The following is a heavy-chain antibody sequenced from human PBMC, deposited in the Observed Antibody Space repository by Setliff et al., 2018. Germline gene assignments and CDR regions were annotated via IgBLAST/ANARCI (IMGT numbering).Heavy chain of an antibody. D-gene: IGHD1-26*01. J-gene: IGHJ3*02. CDR1: GYTLTELS. V-gene: IGHV1-24*01. CDR3: ATVYGFIVGATRAFDI. CDR2: FDPEDGET. Sequence: GASVKVSCKVSGYTLTELSMHWVRQAPGKGREWMGGFDPEDGETIYAQKFQGRVTMTEDTSTDTAYMELSSLRSEDTAVYYCATVYGFIVGATRAFDIWGQGTMVTVSS.